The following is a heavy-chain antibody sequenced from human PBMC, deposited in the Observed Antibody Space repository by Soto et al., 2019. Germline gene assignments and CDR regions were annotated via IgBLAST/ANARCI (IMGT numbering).Heavy chain of an antibody. V-gene: IGHV1-58*01. CDR2: IVVGSGNT. CDR3: EADVGKLHYYGMDV. J-gene: IGHJ6*02. D-gene: IGHD1-26*01. Sequence: GPSVKVSCKASGFTFTSSAVQWVRQARGQRLEWIGWIVVGSGNTNYAQKFQERVTITRDMSTSTAYMELSSLRSEDTAVYYCEADVGKLHYYGMDVWGQGTTVTAAS. CDR1: GFTFTSSA.